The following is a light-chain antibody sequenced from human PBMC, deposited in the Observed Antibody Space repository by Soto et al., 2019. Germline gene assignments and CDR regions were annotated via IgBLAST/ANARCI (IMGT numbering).Light chain of an antibody. CDR3: QQYGKWPPYT. Sequence: IVRTQSPATLSVSPGERATLSCRASQSVSSNLAWYQQKPGQAPRLLIYGASTRATGIPARFSGSGSGTEFTLTISSLQSEDFAVYYCQQYGKWPPYTFRRGTKLEI. J-gene: IGKJ2*01. CDR2: GAS. V-gene: IGKV3-15*01. CDR1: QSVSSN.